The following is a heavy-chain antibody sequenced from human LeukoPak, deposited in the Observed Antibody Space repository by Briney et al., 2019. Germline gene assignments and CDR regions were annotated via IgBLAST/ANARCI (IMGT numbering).Heavy chain of an antibody. CDR2: ISSSSSYI. V-gene: IGHV3-21*04. Sequence: GGSLRLSCAASGFTFSSYSMNWVRQAPGKGLEWVSSISSSSSYIYYADSVKGRFTISRDNAKNSLYLQMNGLRAEDTAVYYCARDEAWSLDYWGQGTLVTVSS. CDR3: ARDEAWSLDY. J-gene: IGHJ4*02. D-gene: IGHD2-8*01. CDR1: GFTFSSYS.